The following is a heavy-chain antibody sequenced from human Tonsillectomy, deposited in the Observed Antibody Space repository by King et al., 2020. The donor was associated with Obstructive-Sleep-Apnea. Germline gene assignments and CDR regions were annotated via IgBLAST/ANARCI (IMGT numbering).Heavy chain of an antibody. Sequence: VQLVESGGGLVQPGGSLRLSCAASGFTFSSYAMSWVRQAPGKGLGWVSAISVSGGSTYYADSVRGRFTISRDNSKNTLYLQMNSLRAEDTAVYYCAKSTGVATRGYDYWGQGTLVTVSS. CDR2: ISVSGGST. D-gene: IGHD5-12*01. V-gene: IGHV3-23*04. J-gene: IGHJ4*02. CDR3: AKSTGVATRGYDY. CDR1: GFTFSSYA.